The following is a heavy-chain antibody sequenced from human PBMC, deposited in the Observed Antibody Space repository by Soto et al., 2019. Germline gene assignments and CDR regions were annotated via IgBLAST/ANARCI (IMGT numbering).Heavy chain of an antibody. CDR1: GYTFTSYG. CDR3: AREDIQDIVVVVVAPEGLGY. D-gene: IGHD2-15*01. V-gene: IGHV1-18*01. J-gene: IGHJ4*02. CDR2: ISGYNGNS. Sequence: QVQLVQSGAEVKKPGASVKVSCKASGYTFTSYGISWVRQAPGQGLEWMGRISGYNGNSNYAQNLQGRVTMTTDTSTSTAYMELRSLRADDTAVYYCAREDIQDIVVVVVAPEGLGYWGQGTLVTVSS.